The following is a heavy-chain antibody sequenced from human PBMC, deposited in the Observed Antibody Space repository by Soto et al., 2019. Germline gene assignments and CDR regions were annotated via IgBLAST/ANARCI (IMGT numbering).Heavy chain of an antibody. J-gene: IGHJ3*02. D-gene: IGHD6-19*01. Sequence: PSETLSLTCTVSGGSVSSNDYYWGWIRQPPAKGLGWIGNIDYNGVTSYNPSLKTRVTISRDTSKNQFSLRLTSVTSADTAVYYCSRERGAVASTADAFDIWGQGTMVTVSS. CDR2: IDYNGVT. CDR1: GGSVSSNDYY. CDR3: SRERGAVASTADAFDI. V-gene: IGHV4-39*07.